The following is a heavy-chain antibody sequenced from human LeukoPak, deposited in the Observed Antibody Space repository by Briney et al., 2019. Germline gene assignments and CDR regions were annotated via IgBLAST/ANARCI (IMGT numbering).Heavy chain of an antibody. CDR2: IISKTSGGTT. V-gene: IGHV3-15*01. D-gene: IGHD5-18*01. J-gene: IGHJ4*02. CDR3: TTYRYNYGSTGYSYFDF. Sequence: GGSRTLSCAASGLTFANAWMSWVRQAPGKGLEWVARIISKTSGGTTDYAAPVKGRFTISRDDSKTTLYRQMNSLKTEDTAVYYCTTYRYNYGSTGYSYFDFWGQGTLVTVSS. CDR1: GLTFANAW.